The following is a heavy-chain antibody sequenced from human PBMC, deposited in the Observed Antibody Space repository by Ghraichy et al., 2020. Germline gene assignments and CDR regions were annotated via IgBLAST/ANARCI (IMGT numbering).Heavy chain of an antibody. V-gene: IGHV3-66*01. J-gene: IGHJ4*02. Sequence: GESLNISCAASGFTVSTSYMSWVRQAPGKGLEWVSLIQTAGATYYADSVKGRFTISRDHSSNMLFLEMNNLRDEDSAVYYCARDSSSGWNCLDYWGQGTVGAGSS. CDR2: IQTAGAT. D-gene: IGHD6-19*01. CDR3: ARDSSSGWNCLDY. CDR1: GFTVSTSY.